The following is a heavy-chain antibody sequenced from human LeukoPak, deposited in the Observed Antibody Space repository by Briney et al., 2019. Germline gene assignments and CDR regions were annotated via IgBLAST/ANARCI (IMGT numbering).Heavy chain of an antibody. CDR3: ARDPLGVLSYFDY. CDR2: IWYDGSNR. V-gene: IGHV3-33*08. Sequence: SGGSLRLSCVASGFTFRDYYMSWIRRAPGKGLEWVAVIWYDGSNRYYADSLKGRFTISRDNSKNTLYLQMNSLTADDTAVYYCARDPLGVLSYFDYWGQGTLVTVSS. D-gene: IGHD3-16*01. CDR1: GFTFRDYY. J-gene: IGHJ4*02.